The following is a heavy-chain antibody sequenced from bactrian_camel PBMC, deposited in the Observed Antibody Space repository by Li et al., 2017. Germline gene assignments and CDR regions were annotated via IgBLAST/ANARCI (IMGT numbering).Heavy chain of an antibody. CDR1: GSTIDQLC. D-gene: IGHD1*01. Sequence: VQLVESGGGSVQAGESLKLSCVVSGSTIDQLCLSWFREVSGEEREGVASIGNLRGTFVADSIEGRFTISKDKKTLYLQMGSLKSEDTAMYYCAADIRAKGNRWMSPSFWSDWGQGTQVTVS. CDR3: AADIRAKGNRWMSPSFWSD. CDR2: IGNLRGT. J-gene: IGHJ4*01. V-gene: IGHV3S67*01.